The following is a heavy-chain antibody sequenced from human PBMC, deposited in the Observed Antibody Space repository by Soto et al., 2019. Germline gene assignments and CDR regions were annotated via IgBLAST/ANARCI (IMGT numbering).Heavy chain of an antibody. J-gene: IGHJ4*02. CDR1: GGSLSGATYS. CDR2: IFPSGTT. CDR3: ARSREFDY. Sequence: QVQLRESGSGLVKPLETLSLTCGVSGGSLSGATYSWNWIRQPPGKGLEWIGYIFPSGTTYYNPSLKSRVTISIDGSKNQFSLSLRSFTAADTAGYYCARSREFDYWSQGTLVSVSS. V-gene: IGHV4-30-2*01.